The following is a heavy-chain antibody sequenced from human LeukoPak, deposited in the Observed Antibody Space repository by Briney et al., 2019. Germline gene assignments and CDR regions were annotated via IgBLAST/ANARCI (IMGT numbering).Heavy chain of an antibody. Sequence: PGGSLRLSCAASGFTFSSYWMSWVRQAPGKGPEWVANINQGGSDKYYVDSVKGRFTVSRDNAKNSLYLQMNSLRAEDTAVYYCAMTSYYCGGDCYPNPDAFDIWGQGTMVTVSS. CDR1: GFTFSSYW. J-gene: IGHJ3*02. CDR3: AMTSYYCGGDCYPNPDAFDI. D-gene: IGHD2-21*02. CDR2: INQGGSDK. V-gene: IGHV3-7*01.